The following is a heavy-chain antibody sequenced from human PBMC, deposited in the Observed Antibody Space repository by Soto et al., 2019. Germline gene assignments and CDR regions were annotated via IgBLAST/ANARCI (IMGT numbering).Heavy chain of an antibody. CDR2: MNPNSGNT. V-gene: IGHV1-8*01. Sequence: QVQLVQSGAEVKKPGVSVKVSCKASGYTFTSYDINWVRQATGQGLEWMGWMNPNSGNTGYAQKFQGRVTMTRNTSISTAYMELSSLRSEDTAVYYCARAEEELRYYYYYMDVWGKGTTVTVSS. CDR1: GYTFTSYD. CDR3: ARAEEELRYYYYYMDV. D-gene: IGHD1-7*01. J-gene: IGHJ6*03.